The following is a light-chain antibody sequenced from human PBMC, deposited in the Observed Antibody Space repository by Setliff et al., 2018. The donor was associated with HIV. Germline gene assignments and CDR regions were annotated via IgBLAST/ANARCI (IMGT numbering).Light chain of an antibody. J-gene: IGLJ1*01. CDR3: SSYAITNTLP. V-gene: IGLV2-14*01. CDR2: EVR. CDR1: SSDVGGYNY. Sequence: QSVLTQPASVSGSPGQSITISCTGTSSDVGGYNYVSWYQQHPGKAPKLIIYEVRNRPSGVSNRFSGSKSGNTASLTISRLQAEDEADYYCSSYAITNTLPFGTGTKVTV.